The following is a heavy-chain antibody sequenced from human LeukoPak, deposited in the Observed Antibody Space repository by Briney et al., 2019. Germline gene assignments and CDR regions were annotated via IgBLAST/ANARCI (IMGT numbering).Heavy chain of an antibody. CDR1: GYSFTSYW. V-gene: IGHV5-51*01. J-gene: IGHJ4*02. CDR2: IYPGDSDT. Sequence: GESLNISCKGSGYSFTSYWIGGLRQMPGKGLAWMGIIYPGDSDTRSSPSFQGQVTISSDKSISNAYLQWSSLKASDTAMYYCFFFKQKTAYDILTGYYTAFDYWGQGTLVTVSS. CDR3: FFFKQKTAYDILTGYYTAFDY. D-gene: IGHD3-9*01.